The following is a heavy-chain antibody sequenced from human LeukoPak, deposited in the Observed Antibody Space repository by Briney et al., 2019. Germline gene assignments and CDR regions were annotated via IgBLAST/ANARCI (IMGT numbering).Heavy chain of an antibody. CDR1: GGSISNYY. D-gene: IGHD3-22*01. J-gene: IGHJ3*02. CDR2: MYYSGST. CDR3: ARDFYYDSSGYYDALDI. V-gene: IGHV4-59*01. Sequence: SETLSLTCTVSGGSISNYYWSWIRQPPGKGLEWIGYMYYSGSTSYNPSLKSRVTISVDTSKNQFSLKLSSVAAADTAVYYCARDFYYDSSGYYDALDIWGQGTMVTVSS.